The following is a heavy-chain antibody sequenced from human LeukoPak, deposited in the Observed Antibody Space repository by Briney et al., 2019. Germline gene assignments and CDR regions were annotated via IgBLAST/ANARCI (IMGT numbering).Heavy chain of an antibody. CDR3: VRMGPRFLDGFDY. V-gene: IGHV3-33*08. CDR2: IWYDGSNK. J-gene: IGHJ4*02. CDR1: GFTFSSYA. D-gene: IGHD3-3*01. Sequence: PGGSLRLSCAASGFTFSSYAMHWVRQAPGEGLEWVAVIWYDGSNKYYADSVKGRFTISRDNSKNTLYLQMNSLRAEDTAVYYCVRMGPRFLDGFDYWGQGTLVTVSS.